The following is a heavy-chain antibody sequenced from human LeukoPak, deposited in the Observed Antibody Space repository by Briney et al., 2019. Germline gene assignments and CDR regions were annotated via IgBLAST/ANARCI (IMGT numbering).Heavy chain of an antibody. V-gene: IGHV1-3*01. CDR3: ASVNYYDSSGNYRLDY. J-gene: IGHJ4*02. Sequence: ASVKVSCKASGGTFSSYAISWVRQAPGQGLEWMGWINAGNGNTEYSQNFQGRVTITRDTSASTSYMELSSLRFEDTAVYYCASVNYYDSSGNYRLDYWGQGTLVTVSS. CDR2: INAGNGNT. D-gene: IGHD3-22*01. CDR1: GGTFSSYA.